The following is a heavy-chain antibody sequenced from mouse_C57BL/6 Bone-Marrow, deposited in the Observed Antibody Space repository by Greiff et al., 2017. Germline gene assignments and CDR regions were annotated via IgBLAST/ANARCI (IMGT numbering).Heavy chain of an antibody. CDR1: GYTFTSYW. Sequence: QVQLKQPGAELVKPGASVKLSCKASGYTFTSYWMHWVKQRPGQGLEWIGMIHPNSGSTNYNEKFKSKATLTVDKSSSTAYMQLSSLTSEDSAVYYCARDYYGSSSYAMDYWGQGTSGTGSS. CDR2: IHPNSGST. CDR3: ARDYYGSSSYAMDY. J-gene: IGHJ4*01. D-gene: IGHD1-1*01. V-gene: IGHV1-64*01.